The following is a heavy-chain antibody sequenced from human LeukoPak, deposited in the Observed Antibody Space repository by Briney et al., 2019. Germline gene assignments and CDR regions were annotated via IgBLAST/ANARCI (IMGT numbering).Heavy chain of an antibody. CDR1: GGSISSYY. CDR2: IYYSGST. V-gene: IGHV4-59*01. CDR3: ARGPRKDIVVVPAALHFDY. J-gene: IGHJ4*02. D-gene: IGHD2-2*01. Sequence: SETLSLTCTVCGGSISSYYWSWTRQPPGKGLEWIGYIYYSGSTNYNPSLKSRVTISVDTSKNQFSLKLSSVTAADTAVYYCARGPRKDIVVVPAALHFDYWGQGALVTVSS.